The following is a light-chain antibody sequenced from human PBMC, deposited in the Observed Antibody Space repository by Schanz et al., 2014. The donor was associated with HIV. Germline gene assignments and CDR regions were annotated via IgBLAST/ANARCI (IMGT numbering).Light chain of an antibody. V-gene: IGLV2-23*02. CDR2: EVS. Sequence: QSALTQPASVSASPGQSITISCTGTGSDIGGYNFVSWYQQCPGKAPKLMIYEVSKRPSGVSNRFSGSKSGNTASLTISGLQAEDEADYYCCSYAGRSTHVVFGGGTKLTVL. CDR1: GSDIGGYNF. CDR3: CSYAGRSTHVV. J-gene: IGLJ2*01.